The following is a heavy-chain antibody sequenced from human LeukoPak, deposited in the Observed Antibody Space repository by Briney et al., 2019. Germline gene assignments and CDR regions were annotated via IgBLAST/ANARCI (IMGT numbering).Heavy chain of an antibody. J-gene: IGHJ4*02. Sequence: GGSLRLSCAASAFNFSSCEMNWVRQAPGKGLEGVSYISCSGSTIYYADSLKGRFTISRDNDKNSLYLQMNTVRAEDTAVYYCTTVPRLKHWLSPHRPDHPCYHDSWGQGILVTVSS. CDR1: AFNFSSCE. V-gene: IGHV3-48*03. CDR2: ISCSGSTI. CDR3: TTVPRLKHWLSPHRPDHPCYHDS. D-gene: IGHD6-19*01.